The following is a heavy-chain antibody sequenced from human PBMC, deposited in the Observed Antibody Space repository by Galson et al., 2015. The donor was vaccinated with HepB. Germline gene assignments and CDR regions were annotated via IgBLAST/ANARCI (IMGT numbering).Heavy chain of an antibody. Sequence: SLRLSCAASGFTFSSYGMHWVRQAPGKGLEWVAVIWYDGSNKYYADSVKGRFTISRDNSKNTLYLQMNSLRAEDTAVYYCARDRWTYCGGDCYWGDYWGQGTLVTVSS. J-gene: IGHJ4*02. D-gene: IGHD2-21*01. CDR2: IWYDGSNK. CDR1: GFTFSSYG. V-gene: IGHV3-33*01. CDR3: ARDRWTYCGGDCYWGDY.